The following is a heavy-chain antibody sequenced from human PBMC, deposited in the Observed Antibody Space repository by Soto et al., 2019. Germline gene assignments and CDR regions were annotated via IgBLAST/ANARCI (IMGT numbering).Heavy chain of an antibody. CDR2: INPNSGGT. CDR1: GYTFTGYY. V-gene: IGHV1-2*02. J-gene: IGHJ4*02. D-gene: IGHD6-13*01. CDR3: ASDRVGAAAGTEDY. Sequence: ASVKVSCKASGYTFTGYYMHWVRQAPGQGLEWMGWINPNSGGTNYAQKFQGRVTMTRDTSISTAYMELSRLRSDDTAVYYCASDRVGAAAGTEDYWGQGTLVTVSS.